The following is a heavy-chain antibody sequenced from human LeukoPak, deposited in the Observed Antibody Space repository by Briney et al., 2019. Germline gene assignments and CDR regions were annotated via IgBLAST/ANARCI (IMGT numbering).Heavy chain of an antibody. J-gene: IGHJ4*02. Sequence: PSETLSLTCTVSGGSISGYYWSWIRQPPGKGLEWIGYINYSGSTNYNPSLKRRVTISVDTSKNQFSLKLISVTAADTAVYYCARVVMAYGDQRGPFDYWGQGTLVTVSS. D-gene: IGHD4-17*01. V-gene: IGHV4-59*12. CDR1: GGSISGYY. CDR3: ARVVMAYGDQRGPFDY. CDR2: INYSGST.